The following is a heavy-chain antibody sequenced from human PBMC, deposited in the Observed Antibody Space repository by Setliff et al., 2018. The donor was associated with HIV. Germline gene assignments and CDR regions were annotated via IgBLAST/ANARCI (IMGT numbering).Heavy chain of an antibody. D-gene: IGHD6-19*01. J-gene: IGHJ5*02. CDR2: IHTTGST. CDR1: GGSISSGSYY. V-gene: IGHV4-61*09. Sequence: SETLSLTCTVSGGSISSGSYYWSWIRQPAGKGLEWVGHIHTTGSTNYNPSLKRRVIVAIETPQNQFFLRLPSVTAADTAVYFCARRPYSSGRFDPWGQGTLVTVSS. CDR3: ARRPYSSGRFDP.